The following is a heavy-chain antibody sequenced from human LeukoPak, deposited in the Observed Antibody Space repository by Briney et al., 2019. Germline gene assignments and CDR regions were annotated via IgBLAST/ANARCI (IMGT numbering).Heavy chain of an antibody. CDR2: ISAYNGNT. CDR1: GYTFTSYG. D-gene: IGHD2-2*01. V-gene: IGHV1-18*04. CDR3: ARVQDGYCSSTSCYVGWFDP. Sequence: ASVKVSCKASGYTFTSYGISWVRQAPGQGLEWMGWISAYNGNTNYAQKLQGRVTMTTDTSTSTAYMELGSLRSDDTAVYYCARVQDGYCSSTSCYVGWFDPWGQGTLVTVSS. J-gene: IGHJ5*02.